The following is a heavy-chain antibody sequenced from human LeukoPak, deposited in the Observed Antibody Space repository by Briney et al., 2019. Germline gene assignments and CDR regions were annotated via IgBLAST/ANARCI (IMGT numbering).Heavy chain of an antibody. D-gene: IGHD6-19*01. CDR3: VKEYSSGWFDEGPTDY. Sequence: PGGSLRLSCAASGFTFSSYAMSWVRQAPGKGLEWVSAISGSGGSTYYADSVKGRFTISRDNSKYTLYLQMNSLRAEDTAVYYCVKEYSSGWFDEGPTDYWGQGTLVTVSS. CDR1: GFTFSSYA. CDR2: ISGSGGST. V-gene: IGHV3-23*01. J-gene: IGHJ4*02.